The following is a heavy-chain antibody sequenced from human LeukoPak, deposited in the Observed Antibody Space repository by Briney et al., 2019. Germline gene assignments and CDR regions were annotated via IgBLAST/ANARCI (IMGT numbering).Heavy chain of an antibody. CDR1: GGSISSSNW. CDR2: IKEDGTET. V-gene: IGHV3-7*03. J-gene: IGHJ4*02. CDR3: AKEGRSLQTY. D-gene: IGHD5-24*01. Sequence: GTLSLTCAVSGGSISSSNWWSWVRLAPGKGLEWVANIKEDGTETYYVDSVKGRFTISRDNAKNSLYLQMNSLRVEDTAVYYCAKEGRSLQTYWGQGTLVTVSS.